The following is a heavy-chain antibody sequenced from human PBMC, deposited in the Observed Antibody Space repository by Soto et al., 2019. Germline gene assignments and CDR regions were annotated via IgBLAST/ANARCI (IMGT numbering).Heavy chain of an antibody. Sequence: SETLSLTCTVSGGSISSGGYYWSWIRQHPGKGLEWIGYIYYSGSTYYNPSLKSRVTISVDTSKNQFSLKLSSVTAADTAVYYCARGVRMINQWWLDPWGQGTLVTVSS. J-gene: IGHJ5*02. V-gene: IGHV4-31*03. CDR1: GGSISSGGYY. CDR2: IYYSGST. CDR3: ARGVRMINQWWLDP. D-gene: IGHD3-16*01.